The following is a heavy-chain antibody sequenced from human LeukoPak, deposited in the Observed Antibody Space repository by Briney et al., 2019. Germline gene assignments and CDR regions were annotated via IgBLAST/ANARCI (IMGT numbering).Heavy chain of an antibody. CDR3: ATSYCTPSNCSGFDS. Sequence: GESLKISCKGSGYSFTNYWIGWVRQMPGKGLEYMGIIYPDDSDTRYSPSFQGQVAISADKSINTAYLQWSSLKASDTAMYYCATSYCTPSNCSGFDSWGQGTPVTVSS. CDR1: GYSFTNYW. CDR2: IYPDDSDT. J-gene: IGHJ4*02. V-gene: IGHV5-51*01. D-gene: IGHD2-8*01.